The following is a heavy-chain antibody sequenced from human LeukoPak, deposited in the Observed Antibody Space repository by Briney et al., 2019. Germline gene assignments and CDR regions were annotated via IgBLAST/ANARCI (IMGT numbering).Heavy chain of an antibody. J-gene: IGHJ4*02. D-gene: IGHD5-12*01. CDR2: INHSGST. CDR1: GGSFXGYY. CDR3: ARIAGDYDFGDY. V-gene: IGHV4-34*01. Sequence: TXSLTXAXXGGSFXGYYWSWIRQPPGKGLEWIGEINHSGSTNYNPSLKSRVTISVDTSKNQFSLKLSSVTAADTAVYYCARIAGDYDFGDYWGQGTLVTASS.